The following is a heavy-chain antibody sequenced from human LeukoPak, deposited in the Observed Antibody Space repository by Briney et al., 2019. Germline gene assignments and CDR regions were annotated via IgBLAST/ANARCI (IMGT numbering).Heavy chain of an antibody. Sequence: PSETLSLTCTTSGVSISRFYWSWVRQPPGKGLEWIGNIYSGVPTYFNPSLKSRVVISVDTSKNQFSLNLTSVTAADTAMYYCVQTTGWPGFDYWGQGILVTASS. D-gene: IGHD1-1*01. J-gene: IGHJ4*02. CDR3: VQTTGWPGFDY. V-gene: IGHV4-4*09. CDR2: IYSGVPT. CDR1: GVSISRFY.